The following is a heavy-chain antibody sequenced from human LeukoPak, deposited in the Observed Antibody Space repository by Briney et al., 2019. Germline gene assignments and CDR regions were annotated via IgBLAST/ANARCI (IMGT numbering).Heavy chain of an antibody. Sequence: GSSVKVSCKASGGTFSSYAISWVRQASGQGLEWMGGIIPIFGTANYAQKFQGRVTITADESTSTAYMELSSLRSEDTAVYYCARDGGHAYCGGDCYTGLEYFQHWGQGTLVTVSS. J-gene: IGHJ1*01. V-gene: IGHV1-69*01. CDR3: ARDGGHAYCGGDCYTGLEYFQH. CDR1: GGTFSSYA. D-gene: IGHD2-21*02. CDR2: IIPIFGTA.